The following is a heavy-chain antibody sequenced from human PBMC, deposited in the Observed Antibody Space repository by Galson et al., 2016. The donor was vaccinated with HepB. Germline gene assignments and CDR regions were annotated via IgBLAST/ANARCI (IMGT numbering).Heavy chain of an antibody. CDR1: GFTFISSG. D-gene: IGHD3-10*01. V-gene: IGHV3-30*18. CDR2: ISYDGSNA. CDR3: AKGGPNYYGSGSYSQLEF. J-gene: IGHJ1*01. Sequence: SLRLSCATAGFTFISSGMHRVRQAPGKGLEWATFISYDGSNAYYADSVKGRFTVTRDNSKNTLYLQMNNLRPEDTAVYYCAKGGPNYYGSGSYSQLEFWGQGTLVTVSS.